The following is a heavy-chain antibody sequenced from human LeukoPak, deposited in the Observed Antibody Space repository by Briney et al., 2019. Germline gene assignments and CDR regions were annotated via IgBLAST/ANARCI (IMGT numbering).Heavy chain of an antibody. CDR2: IIPILGIA. J-gene: IGHJ6*02. V-gene: IGHV1-69*04. CDR3: ARTFDSSSRYETPSYYYYGMDV. D-gene: IGHD6-13*01. CDR1: GGTFSSYA. Sequence: ASVKVSCKASGGTFSSYAISWVRQAPGQGLEWMGRIIPILGIANYAQKFQGRVTITADKSTSTAYMELSSLRSEDTAVYYCARTFDSSSRYETPSYYYYGMDVWGQGTTVTVSS.